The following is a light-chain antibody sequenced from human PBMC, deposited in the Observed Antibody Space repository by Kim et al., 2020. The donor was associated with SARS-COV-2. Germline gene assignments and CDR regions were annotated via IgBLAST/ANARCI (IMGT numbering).Light chain of an antibody. CDR2: EVN. J-gene: IGLJ2*01. CDR1: SIDIGGYNF. V-gene: IGLV2-8*01. CDR3: SSYAGRQNLV. Sequence: GQPVTSSCTVTSIDIGGYNFVAWYQQHPGKAPKVMIYEVNKRPSGVPDRFSGSKSGNTASLTVSGLQAEDEADYYCSSYAGRQNLVFGGGTKLTVL.